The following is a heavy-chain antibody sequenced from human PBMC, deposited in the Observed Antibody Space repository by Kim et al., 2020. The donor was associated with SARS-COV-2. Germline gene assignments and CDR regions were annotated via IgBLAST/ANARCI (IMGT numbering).Heavy chain of an antibody. CDR1: GFTFSSYG. Sequence: GGSLRLSCAASGFTFSSYGMHWVRQAPGKGLEWVAVISYDGSNKYYADSVKGRFTISRDNSKNTLYLQMNSLRAEDTAVYYCARDAPLVEQQLVHWYFDRWGRGTLVTVSS. CDR3: ARDAPLVEQQLVHWYFDR. D-gene: IGHD6-13*01. CDR2: ISYDGSNK. V-gene: IGHV3-33*05. J-gene: IGHJ2*01.